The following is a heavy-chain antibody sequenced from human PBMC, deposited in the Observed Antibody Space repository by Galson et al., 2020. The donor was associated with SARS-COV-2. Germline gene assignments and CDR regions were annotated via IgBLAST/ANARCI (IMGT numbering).Heavy chain of an antibody. CDR2: ISYSGST. J-gene: IGHJ4*02. CDR1: DGSISSYY. V-gene: IGHV4-59*01. D-gene: IGHD2-15*01. CDR3: ARGSCSGGSCYLIDY. Sequence: ETSETLSFTCTVSDGSISSYYWSWIRQPPGKGLEWIGYISYSGSTNYNPSLKSRVTISVDTSKNQFSLKLSSVTAADTAVYYCARGSCSGGSCYLIDYWGQGTLVTVSS.